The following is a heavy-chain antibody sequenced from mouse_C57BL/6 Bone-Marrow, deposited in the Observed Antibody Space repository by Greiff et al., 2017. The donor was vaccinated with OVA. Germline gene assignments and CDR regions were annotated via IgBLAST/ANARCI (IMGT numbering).Heavy chain of an antibody. J-gene: IGHJ4*01. Sequence: QVQLQQSGAELVKPGASVKISCKASGYAFSSYWMNWVKQRPGTGLEWIGQIYPGDGDTNYNGKFKGKATLTADKSSSTAYMQLSSLTSEDSAVYVCARGITTVVDYYAMDYWGQGTSVTVSS. CDR1: GYAFSSYW. D-gene: IGHD1-1*01. CDR2: IYPGDGDT. CDR3: ARGITTVVDYYAMDY. V-gene: IGHV1-80*01.